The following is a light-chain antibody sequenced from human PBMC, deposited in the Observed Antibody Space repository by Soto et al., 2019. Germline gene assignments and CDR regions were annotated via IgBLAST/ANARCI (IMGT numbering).Light chain of an antibody. CDR3: QQANSFPPWT. Sequence: EVVRTQSPASLSASPGERVTLSCRASQNIRSNLAWYQQKPGQAPRLLIYGTSTRASGIPARFSGSGSGTDFTLTISSLQPEDFATYYCQQANSFPPWTFGQGTKVDIK. CDR1: QNIRSN. V-gene: IGKV3-15*01. CDR2: GTS. J-gene: IGKJ1*01.